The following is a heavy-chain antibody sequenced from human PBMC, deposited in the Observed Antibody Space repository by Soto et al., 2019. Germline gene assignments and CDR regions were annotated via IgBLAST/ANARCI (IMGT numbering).Heavy chain of an antibody. CDR2: IIPIFGTA. CDR1: GGTFSSYA. Sequence: SVKVSCKASGGTFSSYAISWVRQAPGQGLEWMGGIIPIFGTANYAQKFQGRVTITADESTSTAYVELSSLRSEDTAVYYCAARGEDIVLVPAAMGYWFDPWGQGTLVTVSS. J-gene: IGHJ5*02. D-gene: IGHD2-2*01. CDR3: AARGEDIVLVPAAMGYWFDP. V-gene: IGHV1-69*13.